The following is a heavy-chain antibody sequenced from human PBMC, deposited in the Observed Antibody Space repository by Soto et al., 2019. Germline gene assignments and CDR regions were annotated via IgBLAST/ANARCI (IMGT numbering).Heavy chain of an antibody. J-gene: IGHJ5*02. CDR3: AREAGITMVRGVINWFDP. D-gene: IGHD3-10*01. Sequence: QVQLVESGGGVVQPGRSLRLSCAASGFTFSSYAMHWVHQAPGKGLEWVAVISYDGSNKYYADSVKGRFTISRDNSKNTLYLQMNSLRAEDTAVYYCAREAGITMVRGVINWFDPWGQGTLVTVSS. CDR2: ISYDGSNK. CDR1: GFTFSSYA. V-gene: IGHV3-30-3*01.